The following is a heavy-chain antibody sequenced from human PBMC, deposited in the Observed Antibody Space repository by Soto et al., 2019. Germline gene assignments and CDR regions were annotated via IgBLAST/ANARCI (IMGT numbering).Heavy chain of an antibody. CDR1: GGTFSSNA. Sequence: SVKVSCKASGGTFSSNAISWVRQAAGQGLEWMGGIIPIFGTANYAQKFQGRVTITADESTSTAYMELSSLRSEDTAVYYCASSYYDFWSGYHPDYYYYGMDVWGQGTTVTVSS. D-gene: IGHD3-3*01. CDR3: ASSYYDFWSGYHPDYYYYGMDV. J-gene: IGHJ6*02. CDR2: IIPIFGTA. V-gene: IGHV1-69*13.